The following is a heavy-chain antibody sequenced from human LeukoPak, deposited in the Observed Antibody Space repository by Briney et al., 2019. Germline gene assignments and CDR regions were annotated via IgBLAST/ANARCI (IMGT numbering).Heavy chain of an antibody. D-gene: IGHD2-15*01. Sequence: GGSLRLSCAASGFTFSSYGMHWVRQAPGKGLEWVAVIWYDGSDKYYADSVKGRSTISRDNSKNALYLQMNSLRAEDTAVYYCARDGCSGGSCYGIDYWGQGTLVTVSS. CDR2: IWYDGSDK. V-gene: IGHV3-33*01. CDR1: GFTFSSYG. J-gene: IGHJ4*02. CDR3: ARDGCSGGSCYGIDY.